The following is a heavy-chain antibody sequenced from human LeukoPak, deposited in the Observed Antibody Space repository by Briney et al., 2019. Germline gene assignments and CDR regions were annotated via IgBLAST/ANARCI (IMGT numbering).Heavy chain of an antibody. CDR2: ISDSGGST. CDR1: GFTFSSYA. CDR3: APGIAEAGGKGGNWFDP. J-gene: IGHJ5*02. V-gene: IGHV3-23*01. Sequence: PGGSLRLSCAASGFTFSSYAMSWVRQAPGKGLEWVSAISDSGGSTYYADSAKGRFTISRDNSKNTLYLQMNSLRAEDTAVYYCAPGIAEAGGKGGNWFDPWGQGTLVIVSS. D-gene: IGHD6-19*01.